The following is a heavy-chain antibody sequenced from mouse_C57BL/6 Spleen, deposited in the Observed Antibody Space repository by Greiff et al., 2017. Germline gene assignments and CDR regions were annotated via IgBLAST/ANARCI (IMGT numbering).Heavy chain of an antibody. V-gene: IGHV14-1*01. D-gene: IGHD1-1*01. Sequence: VHVKQSGAELVRPGASVKLSCTASGFNIKDYYMHWVKQRPEQGLEWIGRIDPEDGDTEYAPKFQGKATMTADTSSNTAYLQLSSLTSEDTAVYYCTTYYGSSFYAMDYWGQGTSVTVSS. J-gene: IGHJ4*01. CDR1: GFNIKDYY. CDR2: IDPEDGDT. CDR3: TTYYGSSFYAMDY.